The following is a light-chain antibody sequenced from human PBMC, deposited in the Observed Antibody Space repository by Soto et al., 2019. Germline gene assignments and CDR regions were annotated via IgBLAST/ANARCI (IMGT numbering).Light chain of an antibody. J-gene: IGLJ3*02. V-gene: IGLV2-14*03. CDR3: SSYTRSSTVM. CDR2: DVT. Sequence: QSVLTQPASVSGSLGQSITISCTGTSSDVGGYNYVSWYQQHPCKAPKLMIYDVTIRPSGVSNRFSGSKSGNTASLTISGLQAEDEADYYCSSYTRSSTVMFGGGTKVTVL. CDR1: SSDVGGYNY.